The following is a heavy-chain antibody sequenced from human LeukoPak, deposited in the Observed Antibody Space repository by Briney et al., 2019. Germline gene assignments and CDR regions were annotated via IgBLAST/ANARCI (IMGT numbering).Heavy chain of an antibody. CDR3: ARGTINCSSTSCYSRSDAFDI. J-gene: IGHJ3*02. CDR1: GGSFSGYY. D-gene: IGHD2-2*02. Sequence: PSETLSLTCAVYGGSFSGYYWSWIRQPPGKGLEWIGEINHSGSTNYNPSLKSRVTISVDTSKNQFSLKLSSVTAADTAVYYCARGTINCSSTSCYSRSDAFDIWGQGTMVTVSS. V-gene: IGHV4-34*01. CDR2: INHSGST.